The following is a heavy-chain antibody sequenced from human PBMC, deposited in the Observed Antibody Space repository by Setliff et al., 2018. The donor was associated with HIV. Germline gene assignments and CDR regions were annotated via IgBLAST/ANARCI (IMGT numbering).Heavy chain of an antibody. V-gene: IGHV1-69*10. CDR2: IIPIIGIT. Sequence: SVKVSCKASGGTFSSYAISWVRQAPGRGLEWMGGIIPIIGITNQAQKFQGRVTITADKSTNTAYMELSSLRSEDTAVYYCAKDRGRGNWLDPWGQGTLVTVSS. D-gene: IGHD3-16*01. CDR3: AKDRGRGNWLDP. CDR1: GGTFSSYA. J-gene: IGHJ5*02.